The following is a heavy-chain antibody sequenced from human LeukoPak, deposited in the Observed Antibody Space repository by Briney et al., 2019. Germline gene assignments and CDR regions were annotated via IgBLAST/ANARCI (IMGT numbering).Heavy chain of an antibody. Sequence: SETLSLTRTVSGYSISSGYYWGWVRQPPGKGLEWIGSIYHSGSTYYNPSLKSRVTISVDTSKNQFYLKLSSVNAADTAVYYCARVRYDILTGYYPYYYYYYMDVWGKGTTVTVSS. CDR2: IYHSGST. CDR1: GYSISSGYY. D-gene: IGHD3-9*01. J-gene: IGHJ6*03. CDR3: ARVRYDILTGYYPYYYYYYMDV. V-gene: IGHV4-38-2*02.